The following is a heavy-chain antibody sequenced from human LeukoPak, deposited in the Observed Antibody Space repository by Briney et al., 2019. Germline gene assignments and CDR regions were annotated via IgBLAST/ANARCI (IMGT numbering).Heavy chain of an antibody. J-gene: IGHJ4*02. CDR2: ISSSGDKT. CDR3: AKEDKTVSTPYVDY. Sequence: GGSLRLSCAASGFAFTDYAISWVRQAPGKGLKWVSAISSSGDKTYYADSVKRRFAISRDNSKNTLYLQINSLRAEDTAVYYCAKEDKTVSTPYVDYWGPGTLVTVSS. D-gene: IGHD5/OR15-5a*01. V-gene: IGHV3-23*01. CDR1: GFAFTDYA.